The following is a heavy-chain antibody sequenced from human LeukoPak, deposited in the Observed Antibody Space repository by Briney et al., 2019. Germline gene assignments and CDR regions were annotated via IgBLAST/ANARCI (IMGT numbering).Heavy chain of an antibody. Sequence: GGSLRLSCAASGFTFSNFAMHWVRQAPGKGLEWVAVISADGDNEYYADSVKGQFTISRDNSKDRLYLQMNSLRPEDTAMYYCARVRGGRSWYYYGMDVWGRGTTVTVSS. V-gene: IGHV3-30-3*01. CDR2: ISADGDNE. D-gene: IGHD3-16*01. CDR3: ARVRGGRSWYYYGMDV. CDR1: GFTFSNFA. J-gene: IGHJ6*02.